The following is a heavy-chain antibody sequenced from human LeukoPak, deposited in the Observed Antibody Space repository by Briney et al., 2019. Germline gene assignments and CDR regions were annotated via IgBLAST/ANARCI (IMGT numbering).Heavy chain of an antibody. V-gene: IGHV3-23*01. CDR2: INNSGGST. Sequence: GGSLRLSCAASGFTFSTYAMNWIRQAPGKGLEWVSGINNSGGSTFYTDSVKGRFTISRDNSKNTLYLQMNSLRAEDTAVYYCAKTPFSPTGYYYSWGQGTLVTVSS. D-gene: IGHD3-9*01. CDR3: AKTPFSPTGYYYS. J-gene: IGHJ4*02. CDR1: GFTFSTYA.